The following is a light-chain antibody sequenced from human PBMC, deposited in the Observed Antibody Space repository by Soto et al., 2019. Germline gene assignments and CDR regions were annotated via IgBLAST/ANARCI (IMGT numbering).Light chain of an antibody. V-gene: IGLV2-8*01. CDR2: DAN. Sequence: QSALTQPPSASGSPGQSVTISCTGTSSDVGGYDYVSWYQQHPGKAPKLMIYDANRWTSGVPARFSGSKSGNTASLTVSGIQADDEADYYCSSYAGSNSLIFGGGTQLTVL. CDR3: SSYAGSNSLI. CDR1: SSDVGGYDY. J-gene: IGLJ2*01.